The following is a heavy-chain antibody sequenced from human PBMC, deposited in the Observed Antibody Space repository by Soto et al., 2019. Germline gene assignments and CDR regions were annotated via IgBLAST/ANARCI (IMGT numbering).Heavy chain of an antibody. D-gene: IGHD4-17*01. Sequence: EVQLVQSGTEVKKPGESLNISCKGSGYTFSTYWIGWVRQMPGKGLEWMGVIYPTDSDTIYPTDSDTRYSPSFQGQVTFSADKSISTAYLQWSSLKASDTGIYYCARRVYADNGDTPSFDRWGQGTLVTVSS. CDR3: ARRVYADNGDTPSFDR. CDR1: GYTFSTYW. V-gene: IGHV5-51*03. CDR2: IYPTDSDT. J-gene: IGHJ4*02.